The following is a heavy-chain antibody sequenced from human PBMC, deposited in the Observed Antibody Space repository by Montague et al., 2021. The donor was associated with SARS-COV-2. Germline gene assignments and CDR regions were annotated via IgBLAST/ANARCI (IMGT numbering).Heavy chain of an antibody. V-gene: IGHV4-34*01. CDR3: ARDRTVLEWIWYGMDV. Sequence: SETLSLTCAVSGGSFSTYYWAWIRQSPGKGLEWTGNIDLGGNTNYNPSLKSRVAISVDTSASQFSLYLASVTAADAAVYYCARDRTVLEWIWYGMDVWGRGTTVTVSS. CDR1: GGSFSTYY. D-gene: IGHD3-3*01. J-gene: IGHJ6*02. CDR2: IDLGGNT.